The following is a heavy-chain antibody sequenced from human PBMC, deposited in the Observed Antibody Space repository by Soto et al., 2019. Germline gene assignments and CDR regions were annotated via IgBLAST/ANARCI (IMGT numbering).Heavy chain of an antibody. CDR3: VKETGNYYDSSGYYFDY. Sequence: GGSLRLSCAASGFPFDDYAMHWVRQAPGKGLEWVSGIHWNSGGMGYADSVKGRFTVSRDNAKNSLYLQMNSLRLEDTALYYCVKETGNYYDSSGYYFDYWGQGTLVTSPQ. J-gene: IGHJ4*02. V-gene: IGHV3-9*01. CDR2: IHWNSGGM. D-gene: IGHD3-22*01. CDR1: GFPFDDYA.